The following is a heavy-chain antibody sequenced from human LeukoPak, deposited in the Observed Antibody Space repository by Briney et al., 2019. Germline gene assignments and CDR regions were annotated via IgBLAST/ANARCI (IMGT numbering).Heavy chain of an antibody. CDR3: ARGARPRYCSSTSCYITGAFDI. J-gene: IGHJ3*02. V-gene: IGHV3-74*01. CDR1: GFPFSSYW. CDR2: INSDGSST. D-gene: IGHD2-2*02. Sequence: GSLRLSCAASGFPFSSYWMHWVRQAPGKGLVWVSRINSDGSSTSYADSVKGRFTISRDNAKNTLYLQMNSLRAEDTAVYYCARGARPRYCSSTSCYITGAFDIWGQGTMVTVSS.